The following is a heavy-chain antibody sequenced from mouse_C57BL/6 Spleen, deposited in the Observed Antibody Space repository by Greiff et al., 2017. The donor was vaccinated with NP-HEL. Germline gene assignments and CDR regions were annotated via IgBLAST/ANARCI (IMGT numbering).Heavy chain of an antibody. CDR1: GYAFSSSW. CDR2: IDPGDGDT. CDR3: ARGDYYYAMDY. J-gene: IGHJ4*01. Sequence: VQLQQSGAELVRPGASVKISCKASGYAFSSSWMNWVKQRPGKGLEWIGRIDPGDGDTTSPRKFQGNATLTADKSSSTAYMQLSSLTSEDSAVYFCARGDYYYAMDYWGQGTSVTVSS. V-gene: IGHV1-82*01.